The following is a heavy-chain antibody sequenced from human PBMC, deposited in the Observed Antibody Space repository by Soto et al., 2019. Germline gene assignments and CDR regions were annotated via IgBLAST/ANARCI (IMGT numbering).Heavy chain of an antibody. J-gene: IGHJ4*02. Sequence: QVQLVESGGSVVQPGRSLRLSCEASGFTLTSYAMHWVRQAPGKGLEWVAVISYDGINEYYADSVKGRFSISRDNSKNTLFLQMSSLIVEDTAVYYCARDRLRLGELSLIGYFDYWGQGTLVTVSS. CDR3: ARDRLRLGELSLIGYFDY. V-gene: IGHV3-30*15. CDR2: ISYDGINE. CDR1: GFTLTSYA. D-gene: IGHD3-16*02.